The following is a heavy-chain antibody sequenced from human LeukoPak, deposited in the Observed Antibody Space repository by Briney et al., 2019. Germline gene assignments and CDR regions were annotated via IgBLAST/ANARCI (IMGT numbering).Heavy chain of an antibody. J-gene: IGHJ6*02. Sequence: SQTLSLTCTVSGGSISSGGYYWSWIRQHPGKGLEWIGYIYYSGSTYYNPSLKSRVTISVDTSKNQFSLKLSSVTAADTAVYYCARAAGGSGYPAYYYYYGMDVWGQGTTVTVSS. CDR1: GGSISSGGYY. D-gene: IGHD3-22*01. V-gene: IGHV4-31*03. CDR2: IYYSGST. CDR3: ARAAGGSGYPAYYYYYGMDV.